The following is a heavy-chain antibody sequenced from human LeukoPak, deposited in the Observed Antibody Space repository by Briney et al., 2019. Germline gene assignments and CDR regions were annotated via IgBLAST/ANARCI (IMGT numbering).Heavy chain of an antibody. CDR3: ARDQYDFWSAYGFDH. J-gene: IGHJ4*02. Sequence: PGGSLRLSCAASGFTFSSHAMTWVRQAPGKGLEWVSGISGSDGSTYYADSVVGRFTISRDNSKSTLYLQMNSLRADDTAIYYCARDQYDFWSAYGFDHWGRGALVTVSS. CDR1: GFTFSSHA. V-gene: IGHV3-23*01. CDR2: ISGSDGST. D-gene: IGHD3-3*01.